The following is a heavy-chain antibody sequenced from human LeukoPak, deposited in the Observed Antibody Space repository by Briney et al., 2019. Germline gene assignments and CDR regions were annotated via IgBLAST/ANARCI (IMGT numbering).Heavy chain of an antibody. CDR3: VRGECGCYFDY. CDR1: RYNYTQYQ. V-gene: IGHV1-46*01. D-gene: IGHD2-21*01. Sequence: ASVNDTCLACRYNYTQYQLHWVRQAPGQGLEWVGRIAPSVDTTNYAQKFRGRFTMTRDTSTSTVYMELSSLRSDDTAIYYCVRGECGCYFDYWGQGTLVTVSS. CDR2: IAPSVDTT. J-gene: IGHJ4*02.